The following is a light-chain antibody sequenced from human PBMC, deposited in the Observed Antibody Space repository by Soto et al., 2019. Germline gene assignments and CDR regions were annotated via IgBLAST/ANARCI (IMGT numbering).Light chain of an antibody. CDR1: QGISSY. CDR2: DAS. CDR3: QQYNNWPPWT. V-gene: IGKV1-8*01. J-gene: IGKJ1*01. Sequence: AIRMTQSPSSFSASTGDRVTITCRASQGISSYLAWYQQKPGKAPKLLIYDASNLESGVPSRFSGSGSGTEFTLTISSLQSEDFAVYYCQQYNNWPPWTFGQGTKVDIK.